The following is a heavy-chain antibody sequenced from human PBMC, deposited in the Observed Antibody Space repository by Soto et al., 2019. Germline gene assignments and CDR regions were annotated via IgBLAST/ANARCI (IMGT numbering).Heavy chain of an antibody. D-gene: IGHD3-22*01. CDR3: ARDEGYDSSGYYDGNY. CDR1: GGTYRNYA. J-gene: IGHJ4*02. Sequence: QVHLVQSGAEVKKPGSSVRVSCKASGGTYRNYAVNWVRQAPGQGLEWMGGIIPISGTTNYAQKFQGRVTITADESTSTAYMELRRLRSEDTAVDFCARDEGYDSSGYYDGNYWGQGTLVTVSS. CDR2: IIPISGTT. V-gene: IGHV1-69*01.